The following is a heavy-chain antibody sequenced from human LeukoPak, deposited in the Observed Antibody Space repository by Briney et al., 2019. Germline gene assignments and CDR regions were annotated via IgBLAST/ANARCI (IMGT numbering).Heavy chain of an antibody. CDR2: IIPIFGTA. CDR3: ARVGVFHTDPPFDY. J-gene: IGHJ4*02. Sequence: ASVKVSCKASGGTFSSYAISWVRQAPGQGLEWMGGIIPIFGTANYAQKFQGRVTITADESTSTAYMELSSLRSEDTAVYYCARVGVFHTDPPFDYWGQGTLVTVSS. V-gene: IGHV1-69*13. CDR1: GGTFSSYA.